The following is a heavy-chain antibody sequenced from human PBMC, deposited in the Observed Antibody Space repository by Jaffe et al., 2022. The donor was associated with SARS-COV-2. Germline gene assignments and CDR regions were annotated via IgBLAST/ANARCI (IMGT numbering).Heavy chain of an antibody. CDR2: INSVGSST. Sequence: EVQLVESGGGLVQPGGSLRLSCAASEFTFSSYWMHWVRQAPGKGLVWVSRINSVGSSTNYADSVKGRFTISRDNAKNTLYLQMNSLRAEDTAVYYCARVLLYGSGSYDYWGQGTLVTVSS. J-gene: IGHJ4*02. V-gene: IGHV3-74*01. D-gene: IGHD3-10*01. CDR3: ARVLLYGSGSYDY. CDR1: EFTFSSYW.